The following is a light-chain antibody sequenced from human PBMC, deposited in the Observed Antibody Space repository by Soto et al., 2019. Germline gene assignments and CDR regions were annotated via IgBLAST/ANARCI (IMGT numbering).Light chain of an antibody. CDR1: WSNIGINS. Sequence: QLVLTQPPSASGTPGQRVTISCSGSWSNIGINSFNWYQQVPGTAPKILIHDNDQRPSGVPDRFSDSKSGTSASLAISGLQSEDEADYYCATWDDRMNGLFGGGTKLTVL. J-gene: IGLJ2*01. CDR2: DND. V-gene: IGLV1-44*01. CDR3: ATWDDRMNGL.